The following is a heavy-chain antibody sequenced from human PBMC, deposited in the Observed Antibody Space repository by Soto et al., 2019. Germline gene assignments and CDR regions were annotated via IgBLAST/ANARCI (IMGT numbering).Heavy chain of an antibody. CDR1: GYSFTSYW. V-gene: IGHV5-51*01. CDR3: ARIYYYGSGSQTAAEYFYP. D-gene: IGHD3-10*01. CDR2: IYPGDSDT. J-gene: IGHJ1*01. Sequence: PGESLKISCKGSGYSFTSYWIGWVRQMPGKGLEWMGIIYPGDSDTRYSPSFQGQVTISADKSISTAYLQWSSLKASDTAMYYCARIYYYGSGSQTAAEYFYPWGQDTLVTVSS.